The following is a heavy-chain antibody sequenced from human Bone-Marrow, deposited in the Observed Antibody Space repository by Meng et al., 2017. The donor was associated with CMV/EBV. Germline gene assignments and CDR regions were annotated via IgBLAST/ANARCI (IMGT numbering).Heavy chain of an antibody. Sequence: GESLKISCKASGYTFTSYYMHWVRQAPGQGLEWMGIINPSGGSTSYAQKFQGRVTMTRDTSTSTVYMELSSLRSEDTAVYYCARVGSYSGSYPYFDYWGQGTLVTVSS. CDR3: ARVGSYSGSYPYFDY. CDR1: GYTFTSYY. D-gene: IGHD1-26*01. CDR2: INPSGGST. J-gene: IGHJ4*02. V-gene: IGHV1-46*01.